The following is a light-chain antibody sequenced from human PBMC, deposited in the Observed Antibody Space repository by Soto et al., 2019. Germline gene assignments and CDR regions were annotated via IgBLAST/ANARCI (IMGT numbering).Light chain of an antibody. CDR2: GAS. CDR3: QQYGSSPPTWT. V-gene: IGKV3-20*01. Sequence: IVLTQSPATLSLSPGEGATLSCRASQSVSSTYLAWYQQKPGQAPRLLIFGASSRATGIPDRFSGSGSGTDFTLTISRLEPEDFAVYYCQQYGSSPPTWTFGQGTKVDIK. CDR1: QSVSSTY. J-gene: IGKJ1*01.